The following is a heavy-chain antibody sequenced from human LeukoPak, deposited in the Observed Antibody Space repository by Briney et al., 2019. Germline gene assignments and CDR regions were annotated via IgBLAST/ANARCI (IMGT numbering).Heavy chain of an antibody. D-gene: IGHD2-2*01. V-gene: IGHV5-51*01. CDR1: GYSFTSYW. CDR3: ARPGYCSSTSCYDLFFDY. Sequence: GESLKISCKGSGYSFTSYWIGWVRQMPGKGLEWKGIIYPGDSDTRYSPSFQGQVTISADKSISTAYLQWSSLKASDTAMYYCARPGYCSSTSCYDLFFDYWGQGTLVTVSS. CDR2: IYPGDSDT. J-gene: IGHJ4*02.